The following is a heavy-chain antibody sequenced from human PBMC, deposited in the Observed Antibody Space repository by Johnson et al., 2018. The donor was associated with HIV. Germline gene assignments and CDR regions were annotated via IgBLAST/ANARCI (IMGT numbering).Heavy chain of an antibody. CDR3: ARRVEGRRSANDAFDI. J-gene: IGHJ3*02. V-gene: IGHV3-43*01. CDR2: VSWDGDST. Sequence: VQLVESGGVVVPPGGSLRISCAASGFSFGDHTMHWVRQRPGKGLEWVSLVSWDGDSTYYADSVKGRFTISRDNSKNSLYLQMNSLRAENTAVYYCARRVEGRRSANDAFDIWGQGTMVTVSS. D-gene: IGHD1-1*01. CDR1: GFSFGDHT.